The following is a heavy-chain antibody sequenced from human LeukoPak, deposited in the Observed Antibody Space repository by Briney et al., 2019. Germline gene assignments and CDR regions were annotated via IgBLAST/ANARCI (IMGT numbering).Heavy chain of an antibody. Sequence: QPGGSLRLSCAASGFSFSSYAMSWVRQAPGKGLEWVSAISGSGSSTYYADSVKGRFTISRDNSKDTLYLQMNGLRAEDMAVYYCAKDARGYTQPIDYWGQGTLVTVSS. CDR2: ISGSGSST. CDR3: AKDARGYTQPIDY. CDR1: GFSFSSYA. V-gene: IGHV3-23*01. J-gene: IGHJ4*02. D-gene: IGHD5-18*01.